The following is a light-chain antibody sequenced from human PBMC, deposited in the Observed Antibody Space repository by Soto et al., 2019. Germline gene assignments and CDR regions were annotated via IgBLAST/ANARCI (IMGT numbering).Light chain of an antibody. CDR1: QSVNIY. V-gene: IGKV3D-15*01. Sequence: EIVMTQSPATLSVSPGERATLSWRVSQSVNIYLAWYQQKPGQAPRLLIFGASYRATGIPARFSGSGSGTEFNLTISSLQSEDFAVYFCQQYDDWLRLTFGGGTKVDVK. J-gene: IGKJ4*01. CDR3: QQYDDWLRLT. CDR2: GAS.